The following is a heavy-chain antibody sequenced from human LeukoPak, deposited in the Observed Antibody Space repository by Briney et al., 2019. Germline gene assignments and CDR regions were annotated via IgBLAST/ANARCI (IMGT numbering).Heavy chain of an antibody. CDR2: IRSKAYGGTT. V-gene: IGHV3-49*04. D-gene: IGHD4-23*01. J-gene: IGHJ4*02. Sequence: GGSLRLSCTASGFTFGDYAMSWVPQAPGKGLEWVGFIRSKAYGGTTEYAASVKGRFTISRDDSKSIAYLQMNSLKTEDTAVYYCTRDLFDPKTTVVTGIDYWGQGTLVTVSS. CDR1: GFTFGDYA. CDR3: TRDLFDPKTTVVTGIDY.